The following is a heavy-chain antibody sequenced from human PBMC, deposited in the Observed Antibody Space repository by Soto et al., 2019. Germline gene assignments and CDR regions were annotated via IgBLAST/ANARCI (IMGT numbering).Heavy chain of an antibody. CDR2: MNPNSGNT. D-gene: IGHD4-17*01. Sequence: QVKLVQSGAEVKKPGASVKVSCKASGYTFTTYDINWMRQSTGQGLEWMGWMNPNSGNTGYAQKFQGRVTMTRDTSISTAYMELSSLRSEDTAVYFCARGDYGDNQNFDYWGQGTLVTFSS. CDR3: ARGDYGDNQNFDY. J-gene: IGHJ4*02. V-gene: IGHV1-8*01. CDR1: GYTFTTYD.